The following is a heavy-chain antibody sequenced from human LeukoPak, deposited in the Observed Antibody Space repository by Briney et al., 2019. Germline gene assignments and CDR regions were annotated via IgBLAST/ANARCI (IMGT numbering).Heavy chain of an antibody. D-gene: IGHD3-9*01. CDR1: GFTFSSYA. J-gene: IGHJ4*02. Sequence: GGSLRLSCAASGFTFSSYAMSWVRQAPGKGLEWVSVISGSGGSTYYAESVKGRFTISRDNSKNTMYLQMISLRAEDTAVYYCAKVHDDILTTYYSGDYYFDYWGQGTLVTVSS. CDR3: AKVHDDILTTYYSGDYYFDY. V-gene: IGHV3-23*01. CDR2: ISGSGGST.